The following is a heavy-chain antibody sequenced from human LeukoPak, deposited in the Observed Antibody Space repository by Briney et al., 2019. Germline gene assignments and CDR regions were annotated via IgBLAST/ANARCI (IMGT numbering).Heavy chain of an antibody. Sequence: VSVEVSCKPSRYTFTSYDINWVRQATGHGLEWMGWMNPHCGNTGYAQKFQGRVSMTRNTSISTAYIELSSLRSEDTAVYYCARAGGYCGRISCPYYFDYWGQGSLVAVSS. J-gene: IGHJ4*02. V-gene: IGHV1-8*01. CDR3: ARAGGYCGRISCPYYFDY. CDR1: RYTFTSYD. D-gene: IGHD2-15*01. CDR2: MNPHCGNT.